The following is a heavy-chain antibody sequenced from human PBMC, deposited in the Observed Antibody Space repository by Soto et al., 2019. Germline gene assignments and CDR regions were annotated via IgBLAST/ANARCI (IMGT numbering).Heavy chain of an antibody. CDR3: ARGRIVGGTTEV. CDR1: GYIFTSYD. CDR2: MNPNTGNT. J-gene: IGHJ6*02. Sequence: QVQLLQSGAEVKKPGASVKVSCKASGYIFTSYDMKWVRQATGQGLEWMGWMNPNTGNTGYAQKFQGSVTMTGNISITTAYMELYSLRSEDTAVYYCARGRIVGGTTEVWGQRTTVTVSS. D-gene: IGHD1-26*01. V-gene: IGHV1-8*01.